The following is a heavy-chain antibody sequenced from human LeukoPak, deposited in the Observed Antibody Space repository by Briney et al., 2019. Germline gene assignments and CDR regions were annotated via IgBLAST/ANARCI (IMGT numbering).Heavy chain of an antibody. CDR3: ARFPVYYYYMDV. CDR2: IYYSGST. J-gene: IGHJ6*03. Sequence: SETLSLTCTVSGGSISSGGYYWSWIRQHPGKGLEWIGYIYYSGSTYYNPSLKSRVTISVDTSKNQFSLKLSSVTAADTAVYYSARFPVYYYYMDVWGKGTTVTVSS. V-gene: IGHV4-31*03. CDR1: GGSISSGGYY.